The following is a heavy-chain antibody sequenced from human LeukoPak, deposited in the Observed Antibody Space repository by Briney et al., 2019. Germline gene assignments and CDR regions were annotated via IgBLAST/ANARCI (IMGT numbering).Heavy chain of an antibody. D-gene: IGHD3-10*01. CDR2: IIPIFGTA. V-gene: IGHV1-69*13. CDR1: GGTFSSYA. CDR3: VKSPGYNYGSSVYFDY. J-gene: IGHJ4*02. Sequence: ASVKVSCKASGGTFSSYAISWVRQAPGQGLEWMGGIIPIFGTANYAQKFQGRVTITADESTSTAYMELSSLRSEDTAVYYCVKSPGYNYGSSVYFDYWGQGTLVTVSS.